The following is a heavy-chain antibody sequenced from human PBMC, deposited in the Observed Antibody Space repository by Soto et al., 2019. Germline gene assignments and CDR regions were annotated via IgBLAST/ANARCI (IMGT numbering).Heavy chain of an antibody. J-gene: IGHJ5*02. V-gene: IGHV1-8*01. Sequence: ASVKVSCKASGYTFTSYDINWVRQATGQGLEWMGWMNPNSGNTGYAQKFQGRVTMTRNTSISTAYMELSSLRSEDTAVYYCARAMAGVRFLEWFDWFDPWGQGTLVTVSS. CDR1: GYTFTSYD. CDR2: MNPNSGNT. D-gene: IGHD3-3*01. CDR3: ARAMAGVRFLEWFDWFDP.